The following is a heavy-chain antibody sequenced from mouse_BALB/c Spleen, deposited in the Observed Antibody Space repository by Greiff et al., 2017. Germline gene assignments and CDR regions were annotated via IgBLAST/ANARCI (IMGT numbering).Heavy chain of an antibody. Sequence: VQRVESGAELAKPGASVKMSCKASGYTFTSYWMHWVKQRPGQGLEWIGYINPSTGYTEYNQKFKDKATLTADKSSSTAYMQLSSLTSEDSAVYYCASNWENYEYDGDAMDYWGQGTSVTVAS. J-gene: IGHJ4*01. CDR1: GYTFTSYW. CDR2: INPSTGYT. CDR3: ASNWENYEYDGDAMDY. V-gene: IGHV1-7*01. D-gene: IGHD2-4*01.